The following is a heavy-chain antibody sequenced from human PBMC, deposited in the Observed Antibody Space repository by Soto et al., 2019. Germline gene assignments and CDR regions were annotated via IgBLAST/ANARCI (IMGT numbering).Heavy chain of an antibody. D-gene: IGHD1-26*01. CDR1: GYNFAIHW. Sequence: GESLKISCKGSGYNFAIHWIDWVRQMPGKGLEWMGIIFPGDSYTTYSPSFQGQVTVSADQSISTVYLQWSGLTASDTDMYYCATLAGSGSYRDLYFDNWGQGTPVTVSS. CDR3: ATLAGSGSYRDLYFDN. CDR2: IFPGDSYT. J-gene: IGHJ4*02. V-gene: IGHV5-51*01.